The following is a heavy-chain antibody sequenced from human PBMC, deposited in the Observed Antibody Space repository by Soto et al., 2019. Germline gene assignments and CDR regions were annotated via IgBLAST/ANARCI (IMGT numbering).Heavy chain of an antibody. J-gene: IGHJ6*03. D-gene: IGHD3-10*01. Sequence: QLQLQESGPGLVKPSETLSLTCTVSGGSINSGTYYWGWIRQPPGKGLEWIGSIYNTGSTYYSPSLKRRVTVSIDTPNNRFSLRLSSVTAADTAVYYCVKHGFQYHMDVWGRGTPVTVFS. V-gene: IGHV4-39*01. CDR3: VKHGFQYHMDV. CDR2: IYNTGST. CDR1: GGSINSGTYY.